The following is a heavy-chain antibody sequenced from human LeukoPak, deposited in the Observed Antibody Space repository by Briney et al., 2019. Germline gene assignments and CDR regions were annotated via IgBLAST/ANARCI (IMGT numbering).Heavy chain of an antibody. D-gene: IGHD3-10*01. CDR3: AKDLLFPRFGSEY. V-gene: IGHV3-23*01. J-gene: IGHJ4*02. Sequence: PGGPLRLSCAASGFTFNNYALSWVRQAPGKGLEWVSAISINGDGTYYADSVKGRFTISRDNSKDTLYLQMNSLRTEDTAVYYCAKDLLFPRFGSEYWGQGTLVTVSS. CDR2: ISINGDGT. CDR1: GFTFNNYA.